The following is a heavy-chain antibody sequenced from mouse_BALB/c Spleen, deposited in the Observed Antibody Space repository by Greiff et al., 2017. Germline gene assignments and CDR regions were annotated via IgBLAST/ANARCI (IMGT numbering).Heavy chain of an antibody. CDR1: GFSLTSYG. Sequence: VQLQESGPGLVAPSQSLSITCTVSGFSLTSYGVHWVRQPPGKGLEWLGVIWAGGSTNYNSALMSRLSISKDNSKSQVFLKMNSLQTDDTAMYYCARDRGTTTVVSFDYWGQGTTLTVSS. CDR2: IWAGGST. V-gene: IGHV2-9*02. CDR3: ARDRGTTTVVSFDY. J-gene: IGHJ2*01. D-gene: IGHD1-1*01.